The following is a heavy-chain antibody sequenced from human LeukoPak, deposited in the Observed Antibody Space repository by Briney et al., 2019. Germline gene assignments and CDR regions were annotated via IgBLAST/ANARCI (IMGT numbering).Heavy chain of an antibody. CDR3: ARGRSTHDY. V-gene: IGHV1-18*01. Sequence: GASVKVSCKSSGYTFTNYGISWVRQAPGQGLEWMGWISAYSGNTNYAQKFQGRVTMTIDTSTSTAYMELRSLRSDDTAVYYCARGRSTHDYWGQGTLVTVSS. CDR1: GYTFTNYG. D-gene: IGHD5/OR15-5a*01. CDR2: ISAYSGNT. J-gene: IGHJ4*02.